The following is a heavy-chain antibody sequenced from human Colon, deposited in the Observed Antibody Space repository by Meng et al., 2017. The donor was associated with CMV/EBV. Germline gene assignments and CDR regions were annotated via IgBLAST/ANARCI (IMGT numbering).Heavy chain of an antibody. CDR2: ISYDGSNK. V-gene: IGHV3-30-3*01. CDR1: GFTFSSYA. Sequence: GESLKISCAASGFTFSSYAMHWVRQAPGQGLEWVAVISYDGSNKYYADSVKGRFTISRDNSKNTLYLQMNSLRAEDTAVYYCARDGHYDFWSGYYQGRYYFDYWGQGTLVTVSS. D-gene: IGHD3-3*01. CDR3: ARDGHYDFWSGYYQGRYYFDY. J-gene: IGHJ4*02.